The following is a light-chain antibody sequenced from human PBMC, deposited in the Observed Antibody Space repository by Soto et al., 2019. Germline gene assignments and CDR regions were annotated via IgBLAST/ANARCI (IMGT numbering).Light chain of an antibody. Sequence: QSVLTQPASVSGSPGQSITISCTGTSSDVGGYTYVSWYQQHPGKAPKLIIYEVSNRLSGVSNRFSGSRSGNTASLTISGLQAEDEADYYCNSYTSGSTYVFGTGTKVTVL. J-gene: IGLJ1*01. V-gene: IGLV2-14*01. CDR2: EVS. CDR1: SSDVGGYTY. CDR3: NSYTSGSTYV.